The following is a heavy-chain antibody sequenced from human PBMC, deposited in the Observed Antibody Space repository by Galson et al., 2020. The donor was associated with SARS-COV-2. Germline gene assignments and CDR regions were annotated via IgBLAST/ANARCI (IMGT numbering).Heavy chain of an antibody. D-gene: IGHD5-12*01. CDR1: GFTFDDYT. CDR2: ISWDGGST. Sequence: GGSLRLSCAASGFTFDDYTMHWVRQAPGKGLEWVSLISWDGGSTYYADSVKGRFTISRDNSKNSLYLQMNSLRTEDTALYYCAKLPYSGYDSIVYWGQGTLVTVSS. CDR3: AKLPYSGYDSIVY. V-gene: IGHV3-43*01. J-gene: IGHJ4*01.